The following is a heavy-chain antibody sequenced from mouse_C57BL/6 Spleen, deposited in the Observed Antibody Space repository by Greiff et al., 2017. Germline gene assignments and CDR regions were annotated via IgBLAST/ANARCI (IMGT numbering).Heavy chain of an antibody. Sequence: EVKLMESGPGLVKPSQSLSLTCSVTGYSITSGYYWNWIRQFPGNKLEWMGYISYDDSNNYNPSPKNRISITRDTSKNQFFLKLNSVTTEDTATYYCAKGGQLRLQGFDYWGQGTTLTVSS. CDR1: GYSITSGYY. J-gene: IGHJ2*01. V-gene: IGHV3-6*01. CDR3: AKGGQLRLQGFDY. CDR2: ISYDDSN. D-gene: IGHD3-2*02.